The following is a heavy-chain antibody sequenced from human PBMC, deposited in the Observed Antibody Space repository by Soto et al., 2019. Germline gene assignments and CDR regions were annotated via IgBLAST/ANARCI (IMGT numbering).Heavy chain of an antibody. CDR3: ATKWGDVWEFDY. CDR1: GLSFSNYW. D-gene: IGHD1-26*01. J-gene: IGHJ4*02. CDR2: VKQDGTET. Sequence: EVQLVESGGGLVHPGGSLRLSCSASGLSFSNYWMSWVRQAPGKGLEWVAHVKQDGTETYYVDSVKGRFTISRDNAKSSLYLQMNSLRVEDTAVYYCATKWGDVWEFDYWGQGTLVTVSS. V-gene: IGHV3-7*01.